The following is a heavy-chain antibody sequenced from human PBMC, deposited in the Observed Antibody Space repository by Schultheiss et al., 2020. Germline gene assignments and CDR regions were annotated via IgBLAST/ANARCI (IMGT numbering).Heavy chain of an antibody. CDR3: ARDRGDSGPFDY. D-gene: IGHD4-17*01. Sequence: GGSLRLSCAASEFAFSNYAVNWVRQAPGKGLEWVASISDSGDSAFYGHSVRGRFTISRDNSKNTLYLQMNSLRLEDTAVYYCARDRGDSGPFDYWGQGTLVTVSS. J-gene: IGHJ4*02. CDR2: ISDSGDSA. V-gene: IGHV3-23*01. CDR1: EFAFSNYA.